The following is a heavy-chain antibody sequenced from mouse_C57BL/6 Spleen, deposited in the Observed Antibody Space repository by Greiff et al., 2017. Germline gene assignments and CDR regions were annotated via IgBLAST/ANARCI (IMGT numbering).Heavy chain of an antibody. CDR2: INPGSGGT. Sequence: VQLQQSGAELVRPGTSVKVSCKASGYAFTNYLIEWVKQRPGQGLEWIGVINPGSGGTNYNEKFKGKATLTADKSSSTAYMQLSSLTSEDSAVYFCARSGYPTGFAYWGQGTLVTVSA. CDR1: GYAFTNYL. D-gene: IGHD3-1*01. V-gene: IGHV1-54*01. J-gene: IGHJ3*01. CDR3: ARSGYPTGFAY.